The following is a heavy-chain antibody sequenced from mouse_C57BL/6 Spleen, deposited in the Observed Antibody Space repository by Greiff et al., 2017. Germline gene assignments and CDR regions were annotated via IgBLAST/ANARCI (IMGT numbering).Heavy chain of an antibody. J-gene: IGHJ4*01. CDR3: ARTCYYSKGRYDYAMED. V-gene: IGHV1-26*01. CDR1: GYTFTDYY. CDR2: INPNNGGT. Sequence: VQLQQSGPELVKPGASVKLSCKASGYTFTDYYMNWVKQSPGKSLAWIGDINPNNGGTSYNQKFKGKATLTVDKSSSTAYMELRSLTSADSAVYYCARTCYYSKGRYDYAMEDWGKGTSVTVSS. D-gene: IGHD2-5*01.